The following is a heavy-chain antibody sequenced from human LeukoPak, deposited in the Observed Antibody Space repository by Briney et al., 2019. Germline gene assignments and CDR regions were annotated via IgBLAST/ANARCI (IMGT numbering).Heavy chain of an antibody. CDR1: GFTFSSYG. J-gene: IGHJ4*02. CDR2: ISGSGYNT. V-gene: IGHV3-23*01. Sequence: GGSLRLSCAASGFTFSSYGMSWVRQAPGKGLEWVSTISGSGYNTYYADSVKGRFTISRDNSANTLYLQMNSLRAEDTALYYCAEHSGSYFIYYIDSWGQGTLVTVSS. CDR3: AEHSGSYFIYYIDS. D-gene: IGHD1-26*01.